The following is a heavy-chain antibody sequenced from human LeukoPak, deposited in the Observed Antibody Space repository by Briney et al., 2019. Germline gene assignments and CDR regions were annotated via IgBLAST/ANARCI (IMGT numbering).Heavy chain of an antibody. CDR3: ARVSVGATTDYFDY. D-gene: IGHD1-26*01. V-gene: IGHV4-61*02. J-gene: IGHJ4*02. Sequence: PSQTLSLTCTLSGGSISSGSYCWSWIRQPAGKGLEWIVRIYTSGSTNYNPSLKSRVTISVNTPKNQFLLKLSSVTAADTAVYYCARVSVGATTDYFDYWGQGTLVTDCS. CDR2: IYTSGST. CDR1: GGSISSGSYC.